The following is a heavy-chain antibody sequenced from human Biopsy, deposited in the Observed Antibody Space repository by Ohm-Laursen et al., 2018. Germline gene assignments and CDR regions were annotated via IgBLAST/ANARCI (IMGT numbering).Heavy chain of an antibody. Sequence: SETLSLTCTVSGGSISGYYWSWIRQPPGKGLEWIGYVYDSESTDYNPSLQSRVTISVDTSRNQFSLKLSSVTAADTAVYYCAGRPWPNAFDIWGHGTMVTVSS. D-gene: IGHD5-12*01. CDR1: GGSISGYY. CDR3: AGRPWPNAFDI. CDR2: VYDSEST. V-gene: IGHV4-59*01. J-gene: IGHJ3*02.